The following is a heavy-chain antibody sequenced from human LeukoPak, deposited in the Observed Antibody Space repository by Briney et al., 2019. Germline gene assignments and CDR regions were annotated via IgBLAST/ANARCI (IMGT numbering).Heavy chain of an antibody. D-gene: IGHD6-13*01. Sequence: PGGPLRLSCAASGFTFSSYAMSWVRQAPGKGLEWVSAISGSGGSTYYADSVKGRFTISRDNSKNTLYLQMNSLRAEDTAVYYCAKIFRGATGSSSWYYFDYWGQGTLVTVSS. CDR1: GFTFSSYA. J-gene: IGHJ4*02. CDR2: ISGSGGST. CDR3: AKIFRGATGSSSWYYFDY. V-gene: IGHV3-23*01.